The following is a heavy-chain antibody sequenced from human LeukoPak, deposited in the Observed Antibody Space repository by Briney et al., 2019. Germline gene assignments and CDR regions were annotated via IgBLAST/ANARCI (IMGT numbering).Heavy chain of an antibody. Sequence: ASVKVSCKASGYTFTTYAIHWVRQAPGQRLEWMGWINSDNGNTKYSQKFQGRVTMTRNTSISTAYMELSSLRSEDTAVYYCARGRFMTIFGVVARYRYYGMDVWGQGTTVTVSS. V-gene: IGHV1-3*04. D-gene: IGHD3-3*01. CDR3: ARGRFMTIFGVVARYRYYGMDV. J-gene: IGHJ6*02. CDR1: GYTFTTYA. CDR2: INSDNGNT.